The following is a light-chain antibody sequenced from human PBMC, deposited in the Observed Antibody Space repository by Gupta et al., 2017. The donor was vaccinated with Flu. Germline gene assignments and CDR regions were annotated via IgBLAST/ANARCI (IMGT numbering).Light chain of an antibody. V-gene: IGKV4-1*01. CDR1: QSVLYSSNNKNY. Sequence: DIVMNQSPDSMAVSLGERATINCKSRQSVLYSSNNKNYLAWYQQKPGQPPKLLIYWASTRESGVPDRFSGSGSGTDFTLTISSLQAEDVAVYYCQQYDSTPWTFGQGTKVEIK. CDR2: WAS. CDR3: QQYDSTPWT. J-gene: IGKJ1*01.